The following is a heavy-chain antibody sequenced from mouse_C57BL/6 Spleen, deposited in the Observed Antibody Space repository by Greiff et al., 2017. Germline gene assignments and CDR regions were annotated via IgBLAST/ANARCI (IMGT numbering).Heavy chain of an antibody. J-gene: IGHJ2*01. Sequence: VKLKESGPGLVAPSQSLSITCTVSGFSLTSYAISWVRQPPGKGLEWLGVIWTGGGTNYTSALKSRLSISKDNSKSQVFLKMNSLQTDDTARYYCARAGSNDYGSSYFDYWGQGTTLTVSS. CDR1: GFSLTSYA. V-gene: IGHV2-9-1*01. CDR3: ARAGSNDYGSSYFDY. CDR2: IWTGGGT. D-gene: IGHD1-1*01.